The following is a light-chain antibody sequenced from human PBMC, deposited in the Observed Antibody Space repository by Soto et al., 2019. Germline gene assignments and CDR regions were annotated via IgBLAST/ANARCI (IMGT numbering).Light chain of an antibody. CDR3: QQLKT. V-gene: IGKV1-9*01. CDR1: QGISSY. Sequence: IQLTQSPSSLSASVGDRVTITCRASQGISSYLAWYQQKPGKAPKLLSYAASTLQSGVPSRFSGSGSGTDFTLTISSLQPEDFATYYCQQLKTFGQGTKLEIK. J-gene: IGKJ2*01. CDR2: AAS.